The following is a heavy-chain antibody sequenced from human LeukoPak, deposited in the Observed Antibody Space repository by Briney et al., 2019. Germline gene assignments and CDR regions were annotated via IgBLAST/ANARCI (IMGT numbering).Heavy chain of an antibody. CDR1: GYTFTSYY. V-gene: IGHV1-46*01. D-gene: IGHD6-13*01. J-gene: IGHJ6*02. CDR2: INPSGGST. CDR3: ATAAGGPTDYYYYGMDV. Sequence: ASVKVSCKAPGYTFTSYYMHWVRQAPGQGLEWMGIINPSGGSTSYAQKFQGRVTMTRDTSTSTVYMELSSLRSEDTAVYYCATAAGGPTDYYYYGMDVWGQGTTVTVSS.